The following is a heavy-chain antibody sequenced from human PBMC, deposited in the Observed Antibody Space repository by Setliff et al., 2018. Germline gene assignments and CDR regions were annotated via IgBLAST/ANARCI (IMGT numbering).Heavy chain of an antibody. CDR3: ARGSGRGYSYGLFDY. J-gene: IGHJ4*02. CDR2: KSTRGDT. Sequence: KPSETLSLTCTVSGGSIDSSFWNWIRQSPEKGLEWIGYKSTRGDTNSNPSLKSRVTMSVDVSRDQFSLELSSVTAADTAVYFCARGSGRGYSYGLFDYWARGPWSPSPQ. V-gene: IGHV4-59*01. CDR1: GGSIDSSF. D-gene: IGHD5-18*01.